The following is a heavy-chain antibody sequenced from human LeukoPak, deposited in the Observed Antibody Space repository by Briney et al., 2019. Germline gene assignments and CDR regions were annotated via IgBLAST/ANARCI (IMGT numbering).Heavy chain of an antibody. V-gene: IGHV3-21*01. Sequence: PGGSLRLSCAASGFTFSSYSMNWVRQAPGKGLEWVSSISSSSSYIYYAHSVKGRFTIFRDNAQNSLFLQIKSFNAHGKARDFLARDLGKDGMDVWGQGTTVTVSS. CDR1: GFTFSSYS. J-gene: IGHJ6*02. CDR2: ISSSSSYI. CDR3: ARDLGKDGMDV. D-gene: IGHD1-14*01.